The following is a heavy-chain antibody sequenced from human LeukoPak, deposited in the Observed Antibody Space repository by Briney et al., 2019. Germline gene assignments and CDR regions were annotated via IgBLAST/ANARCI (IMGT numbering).Heavy chain of an antibody. D-gene: IGHD4-23*01. CDR3: ARANGNSGLYFDY. CDR2: IYYSGST. CDR1: GGSISSYY. Sequence: SETLSLTCTVSGGSISSYYWSWIRQPPGKGLEWIGYIYYSGSTNYNPSLKGRVTISVDTSKNQFSLKLSSVTAADTAVYYCARANGNSGLYFDYWGQGTLVTVSS. J-gene: IGHJ4*02. V-gene: IGHV4-59*01.